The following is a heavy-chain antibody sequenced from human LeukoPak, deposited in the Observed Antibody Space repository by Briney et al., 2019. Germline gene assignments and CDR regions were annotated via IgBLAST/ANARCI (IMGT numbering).Heavy chain of an antibody. J-gene: IGHJ4*02. CDR2: ISWNSGSI. CDR1: GFTFDDYA. D-gene: IGHD3-22*01. V-gene: IGHV3-9*01. CDR3: ARDEKKGERYYYDSSGYPLDY. Sequence: GRSLRLSCAASGFTFDDYAMHWVRQAPGKGLEWVSGISWNSGSIGYADSVKGRFTISRDNAKNSLYLQMNSLRAEDTAVYYCARDEKKGERYYYDSSGYPLDYWGQGTLVTVSS.